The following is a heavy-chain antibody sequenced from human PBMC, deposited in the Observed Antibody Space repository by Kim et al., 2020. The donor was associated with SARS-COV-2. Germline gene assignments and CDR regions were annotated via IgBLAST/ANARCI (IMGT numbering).Heavy chain of an antibody. CDR1: GYTFTSYG. Sequence: ASVKVSCKASGYTFTSYGISWVRQAPGQGLEWMGWISAYNGNTNYAQKLQGRVTMTTDTSTSTAYMELRSLRSDDTAVYYCARVPSKWFGELQFDYWGQGTLVTVSS. CDR3: ARVPSKWFGELQFDY. D-gene: IGHD3-10*01. CDR2: ISAYNGNT. V-gene: IGHV1-18*01. J-gene: IGHJ4*02.